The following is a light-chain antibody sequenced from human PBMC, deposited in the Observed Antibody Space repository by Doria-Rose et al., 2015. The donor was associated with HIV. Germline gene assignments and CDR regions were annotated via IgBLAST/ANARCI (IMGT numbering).Light chain of an antibody. CDR2: WAS. CDR3: QQYYSTPYT. J-gene: IGKJ2*01. V-gene: IGKV4-1*01. Sequence: VSLGERATINCKSSQSVLYSSNNKNYLAWYQQKPGQPPKLLIYWASTRESGVPDRFSGSGSGTDFSLTISSLQAEDVAVYYCQQYYSTPYTFGQGTRLEIK. CDR1: QSVLYSSNNKNY.